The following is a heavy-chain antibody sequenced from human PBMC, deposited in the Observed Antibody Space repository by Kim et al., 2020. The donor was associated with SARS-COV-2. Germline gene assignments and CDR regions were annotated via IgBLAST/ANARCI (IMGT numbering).Heavy chain of an antibody. Sequence: SETLSLNCAVYGGSFSGYYWSWIHQPPGKGLEWIGEINHSGSTNYNPSLKSRVTISVDTSKNQVSLKLSSVTAADTAVYYCARAGIAARPFDYWGQGTLVTVSS. D-gene: IGHD6-6*01. J-gene: IGHJ4*02. CDR1: GGSFSGYY. CDR3: ARAGIAARPFDY. CDR2: INHSGST. V-gene: IGHV4-34*01.